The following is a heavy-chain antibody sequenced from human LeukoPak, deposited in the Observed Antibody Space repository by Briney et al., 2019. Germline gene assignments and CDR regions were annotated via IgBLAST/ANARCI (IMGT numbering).Heavy chain of an antibody. D-gene: IGHD3-10*01. CDR1: GGSFSDYY. J-gene: IGHJ6*03. CDR3: ARVDGIRGVINYYYYMDV. V-gene: IGHV4-34*01. Sequence: SETLSLTCAVYGGSFSDYYWSWIRQPPGKGLEWIGEINHSGRTNYNPSLKSRVTISVDTSKNQFSLKLSSVTAEDTAVYYCARVDGIRGVINYYYYMDVWGKGTTVTISS. CDR2: INHSGRT.